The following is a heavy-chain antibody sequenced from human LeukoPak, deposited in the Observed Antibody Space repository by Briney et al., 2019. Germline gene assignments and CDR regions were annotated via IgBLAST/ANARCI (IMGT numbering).Heavy chain of an antibody. CDR2: IYTSGST. D-gene: IGHD3-16*02. J-gene: IGHJ4*02. Sequence: SETLSLTCTVSGGSISSYYWSWIRQPAGKVLEWIGRIYTSGSTNYNPSLKSRVTISVDKSKNQFSLKLSSVTAADTAVYYCAREGVWGSYRYGLDYWGQGTLVTVSS. V-gene: IGHV4-4*07. CDR3: AREGVWGSYRYGLDY. CDR1: GGSISSYY.